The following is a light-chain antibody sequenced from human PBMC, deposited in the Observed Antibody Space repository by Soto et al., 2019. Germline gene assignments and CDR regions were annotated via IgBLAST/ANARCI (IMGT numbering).Light chain of an antibody. Sequence: DIQMTQSPSSLSASVGDRVTITCRASQSISSYLNWYQQKPGKAPKLLMYAASSLQSGVPSRFSGSGSGTDFTLIISSLQPEDFATYYCQQSYSTPWTFGQGPRWKSN. CDR2: AAS. J-gene: IGKJ1*01. CDR3: QQSYSTPWT. V-gene: IGKV1-39*01. CDR1: QSISSY.